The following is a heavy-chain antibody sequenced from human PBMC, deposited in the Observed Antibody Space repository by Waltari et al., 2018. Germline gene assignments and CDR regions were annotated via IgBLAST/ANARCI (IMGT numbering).Heavy chain of an antibody. J-gene: IGHJ4*02. V-gene: IGHV3-23*01. CDR3: AKLPRIAAAGTYDY. D-gene: IGHD6-13*01. CDR2: ISCSGGST. CDR1: GFTFSSYA. Sequence: EVQLLESGGGLVQPGGSLRLSCAASGFTFSSYAMSWVRQAPGKGLAWVSAISCSGGSTYHADAVKGRFTISRDNSKNTLYLQMNSLRAEDTAVYYCAKLPRIAAAGTYDYWGQGTLVTVSS.